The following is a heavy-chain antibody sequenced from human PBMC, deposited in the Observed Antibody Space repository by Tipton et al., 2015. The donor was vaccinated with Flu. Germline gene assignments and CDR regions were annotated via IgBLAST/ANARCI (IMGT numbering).Heavy chain of an antibody. CDR3: ARHLRCGGDCYSPLPKSGFDP. CDR2: FYYSGST. Sequence: TLSLTCTVSGGSISSSSYYWGWIRQPPGKGLEWIGSFYYSGSTYYNPSLKSRVTISVDTSKNQFSLKLSSVTAADTAVYYCARHLRCGGDCYSPLPKSGFDPWGQGTLVTVSS. CDR1: GGSISSSSYY. J-gene: IGHJ5*02. V-gene: IGHV4-39*01. D-gene: IGHD2-21*02.